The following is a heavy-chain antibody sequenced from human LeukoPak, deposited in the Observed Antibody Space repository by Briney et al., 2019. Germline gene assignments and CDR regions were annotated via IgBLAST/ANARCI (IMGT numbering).Heavy chain of an antibody. Sequence: SETLSLTCTVSGYSISSGYYWGWIRQPPGKGLEWIGSIYHSGSTYYNPSLKSRVTISVDTSKNQFSLKLSSVTAADTAVYYCARELYGSPSHFDYWGQGTLVTVSS. CDR1: GYSISSGYY. D-gene: IGHD3-10*01. CDR2: IYHSGST. V-gene: IGHV4-38-2*02. J-gene: IGHJ4*02. CDR3: ARELYGSPSHFDY.